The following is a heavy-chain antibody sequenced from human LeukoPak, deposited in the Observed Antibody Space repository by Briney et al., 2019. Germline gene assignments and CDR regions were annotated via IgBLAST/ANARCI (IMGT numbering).Heavy chain of an antibody. CDR3: ARLSYVPATLYYYGADV. V-gene: IGHV1-2*06. J-gene: IGHJ6*02. CDR2: VNPKSGGT. Sequence: ASVKVSCKASGYTFIGFYIHWIRQAPGQGLEWMGRVNPKSGGTRYALRFQGRVTMTRDTSISTAYMELSGLRSDDTAVYYCARLSYVPATLYYYGADVWGQGTTVTVSS. CDR1: GYTFIGFY. D-gene: IGHD3-16*01.